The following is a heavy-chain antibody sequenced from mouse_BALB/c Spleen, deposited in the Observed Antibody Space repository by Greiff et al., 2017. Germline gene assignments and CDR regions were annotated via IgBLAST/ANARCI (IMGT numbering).Heavy chain of an antibody. CDR1: GFTFSDYY. J-gene: IGHJ4*01. CDR2: ISDGGSYT. D-gene: IGHD2-4*01. CDR3: ARDLDYDSYYAMDY. V-gene: IGHV5-4*02. Sequence: EVQLQESGGGLVKPGGSLKLSCAASGFTFSDYYMYWVRQTPEKRLEWVATISDGGSYTYYPDSVKGRFTISRDNAKNNLYLQMSSLKSEDTAMYYCARDLDYDSYYAMDYWGQGTSVTVSS.